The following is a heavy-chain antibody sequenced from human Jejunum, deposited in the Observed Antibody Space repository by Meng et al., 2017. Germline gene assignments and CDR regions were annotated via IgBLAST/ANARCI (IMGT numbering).Heavy chain of an antibody. D-gene: IGHD1-26*01. CDR1: GYTFTSFA. J-gene: IGHJ4*02. V-gene: IGHV1-18*01. Sequence: QVQLVQSGAEVKKPGASVKVSCKASGYTFTSFAITWVRQAPGQGLEWMGWINGDNGDTNNQQNFQGRLIMTTDTSTSTAYMELRSLRSDDTAVYYCARTLPHSSGDKRGLDYWGQGTLVTVSS. CDR3: ARTLPHSSGDKRGLDY. CDR2: INGDNGDT.